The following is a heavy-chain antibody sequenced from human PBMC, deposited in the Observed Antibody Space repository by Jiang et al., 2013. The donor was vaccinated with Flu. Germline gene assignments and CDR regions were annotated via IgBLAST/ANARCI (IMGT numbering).Heavy chain of an antibody. D-gene: IGHD3-3*01. CDR2: VHHSGST. CDR3: ARVPFSSGYLYYYYGMDV. V-gene: IGHV4-4*02. J-gene: IGHJ6*02. Sequence: GPGLVKPSGTLSLTCAVSGGSISSSNWWSWVRQPPGKGLEWIGEVHHSGSTNYSPSLKSRVTISVDKSNNQLSLKLSSVTAADTAVYYCARVPFSSGYLYYYYGMDVWGQGTTVTVSS. CDR1: GGSISSSNW.